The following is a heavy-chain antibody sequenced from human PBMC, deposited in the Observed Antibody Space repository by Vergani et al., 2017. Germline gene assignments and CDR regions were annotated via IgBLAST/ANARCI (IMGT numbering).Heavy chain of an antibody. CDR2: INHSGST. CDR1: GGSFSGYY. Sequence: QVQLQQWGAGLLKPSETLSLTCAVYGGSFSGYYWSWIRQPPGKGLEWIGEINHSGSTNYNPSLKGRVTISVDTSKNQFSLKLSSVTAADTAVYYCARGRIVGATTRRKNWFDPWGQGTLVTVSS. V-gene: IGHV4-34*01. D-gene: IGHD1-26*01. CDR3: ARGRIVGATTRRKNWFDP. J-gene: IGHJ5*02.